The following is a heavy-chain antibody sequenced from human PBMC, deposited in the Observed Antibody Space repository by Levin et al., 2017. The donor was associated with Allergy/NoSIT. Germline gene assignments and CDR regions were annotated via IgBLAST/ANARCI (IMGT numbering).Heavy chain of an antibody. CDR3: ARGSNFAHDY. CDR2: IYTDGSGT. Sequence: GGPLRLSCAASGFTFSRYSMHWVRQGPGKGLVWVSRIYTDGSGTSYADSVKGRFTISRDNAKSTLFLQMNSLRAEDTAVYYCARGSNFAHDYWGQGTLVTVSS. D-gene: IGHD1-7*01. V-gene: IGHV3-74*01. J-gene: IGHJ4*02. CDR1: GFTFSRYS.